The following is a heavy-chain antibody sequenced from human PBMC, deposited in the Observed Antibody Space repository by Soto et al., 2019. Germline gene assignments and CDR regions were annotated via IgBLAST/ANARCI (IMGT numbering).Heavy chain of an antibody. Sequence: EEQLLESGGGLVQPGGSLRLSCVASGFTFSSYAMSWVRQAPGKGLEWVSAISGSGGVTYYPDSVKGRFTISRDNSRNTLYLQTNILRAEDTAVYFCAKLGFVTVSYYGLDVWGQGTTVTVSS. D-gene: IGHD2-8*01. J-gene: IGHJ6*02. CDR2: ISGSGGVT. CDR3: AKLGFVTVSYYGLDV. CDR1: GFTFSSYA. V-gene: IGHV3-23*01.